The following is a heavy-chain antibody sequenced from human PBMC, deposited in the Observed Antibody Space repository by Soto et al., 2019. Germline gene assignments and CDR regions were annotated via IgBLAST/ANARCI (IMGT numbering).Heavy chain of an antibody. CDR1: GLTFSRYT. CDR3: AKDLRGPEAGTWYFDL. V-gene: IGHV3-23*01. CDR2: IIASGVIT. J-gene: IGHJ2*01. Sequence: EVQLLESGGGLVQPGGSLRLACAASGLTFSRYTMGWVRQAPGKGLEWVSAIIASGVITYYADSVKGRFTISRDTSNSTVSLQMNRLRAEDTAVYNCAKDLRGPEAGTWYFDLWGRGTLVTVSS. D-gene: IGHD6-13*01.